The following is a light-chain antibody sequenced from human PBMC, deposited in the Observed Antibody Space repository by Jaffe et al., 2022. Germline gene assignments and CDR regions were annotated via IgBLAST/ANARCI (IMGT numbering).Light chain of an antibody. J-gene: IGLJ2*01. V-gene: IGLV1-51*02. CDR3: GTWDSSLNAVV. CDR2: ENN. CDR1: SSNIGNNY. Sequence: QSVLTQPPSVSAAPGQKVTISCSGSSSNIGNNYVSWYQQLPGTAPKLLIYENNKRPSGIPDRISASKSGTSATLGITGLQTGDEADFYCGTWDSSLNAVVFGGTTKLTVL.